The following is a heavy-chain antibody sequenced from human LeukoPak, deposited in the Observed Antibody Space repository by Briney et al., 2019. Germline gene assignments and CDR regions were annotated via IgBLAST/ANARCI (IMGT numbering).Heavy chain of an antibody. D-gene: IGHD3-10*01. Sequence: PGGSLRLSCAAAGFTVSSNYMSWVRQAPGKGLEWVSVIYSGGSTYYADSVKGRFTISRDNSKNTLYLQMNSLRAEDTAVYYCAKDATITMVRGFQPPDAFDIWGQGTMVTVSS. CDR2: IYSGGST. CDR3: AKDATITMVRGFQPPDAFDI. CDR1: GFTVSSNY. J-gene: IGHJ3*02. V-gene: IGHV3-53*01.